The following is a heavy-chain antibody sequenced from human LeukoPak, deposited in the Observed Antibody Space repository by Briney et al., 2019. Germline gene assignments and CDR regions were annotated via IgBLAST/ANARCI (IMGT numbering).Heavy chain of an antibody. V-gene: IGHV1-2*02. CDR1: GYSFTAYY. CDR2: INPNTGGT. D-gene: IGHD6-13*01. Sequence: ASVKVSCKASGYSFTAYYMHWVRQAPGQGLEWMGWINPNTGGTNYAQKFQGRVTMTRDTSISTAYMELNSLGSDGTAVYYCARADCVGSSCYGMDVSGQGSTVTVSS. J-gene: IGHJ6*02. CDR3: ARADCVGSSCYGMDV.